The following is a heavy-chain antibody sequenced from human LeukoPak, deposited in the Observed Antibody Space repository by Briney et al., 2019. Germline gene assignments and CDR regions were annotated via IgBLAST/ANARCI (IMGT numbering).Heavy chain of an antibody. Sequence: ASVKVSSKASGYTFTSYGISWVRQAPGQGLEWMGWISAYNGNTNYAQKLQGRVTMTTDTSTSTAYMELRSLRSDDTAVYYCARVYCSGGSCATAPFDYWGQGTLVTVSS. J-gene: IGHJ4*02. CDR3: ARVYCSGGSCATAPFDY. CDR1: GYTFTSYG. V-gene: IGHV1-18*01. CDR2: ISAYNGNT. D-gene: IGHD2-15*01.